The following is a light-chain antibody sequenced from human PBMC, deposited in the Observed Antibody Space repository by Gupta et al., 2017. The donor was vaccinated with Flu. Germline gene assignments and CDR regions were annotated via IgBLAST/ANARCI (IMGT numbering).Light chain of an antibody. V-gene: IGLV2-14*01. CDR1: RSDVGGYDY. Sequence: IAISCTGTRSDVGGYDYVSWYQQHPGKDPELIIFEVSRRPSGISDRFSGSKSGTTASLTTTGLLAEEEAYYYCSSYTNTNNVVVFGGGTKLTVL. CDR2: EVS. CDR3: SSYTNTNNVVV. J-gene: IGLJ2*01.